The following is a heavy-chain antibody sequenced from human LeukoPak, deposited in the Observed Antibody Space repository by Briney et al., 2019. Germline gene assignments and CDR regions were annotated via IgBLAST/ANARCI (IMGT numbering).Heavy chain of an antibody. V-gene: IGHV3-23*01. CDR3: AKDDIVLMVYANPYPGYFDY. Sequence: TGGSLRLSCAASGFTFSSYAMSWVRQAPGKGLEWVSAISGSGGSTYYADSVKGRFTISRDNSKNTLYLQMNSLRAEDTAVYYCAKDDIVLMVYANPYPGYFDYWGQGTLVTVSS. J-gene: IGHJ4*02. CDR2: ISGSGGST. CDR1: GFTFSSYA. D-gene: IGHD2-8*01.